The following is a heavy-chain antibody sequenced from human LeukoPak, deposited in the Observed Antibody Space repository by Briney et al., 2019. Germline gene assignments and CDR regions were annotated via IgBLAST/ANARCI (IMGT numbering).Heavy chain of an antibody. J-gene: IGHJ6*03. V-gene: IGHV1-69*13. Sequence: ASVKVSCKASGGTFSSYAISWVRQAPGQGLEWMGGIIPIFGTANYAQKFQGRVTITADESTSTAYMELSSLRSEDTAVYYCAMRAYCSSTSCPAKKGYYYYYMDVWGKGTTVTVSS. D-gene: IGHD2-2*01. CDR2: IIPIFGTA. CDR3: AMRAYCSSTSCPAKKGYYYYYMDV. CDR1: GGTFSSYA.